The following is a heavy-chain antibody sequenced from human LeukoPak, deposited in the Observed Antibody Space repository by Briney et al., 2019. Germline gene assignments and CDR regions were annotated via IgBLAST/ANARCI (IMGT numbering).Heavy chain of an antibody. CDR3: AGGQQLGLYDAFDI. Sequence: GGSLRLSCAASGFTFSDYYMNWIRQAPGKGLEWLAYISNSATFIYYADSVKGRFTISRDNAKNSLFLQMDSLTADDTAVYYCAGGQQLGLYDAFDIWGQGTMVSVSS. J-gene: IGHJ3*02. CDR1: GFTFSDYY. V-gene: IGHV3-11*01. CDR2: ISNSATFI. D-gene: IGHD6-13*01.